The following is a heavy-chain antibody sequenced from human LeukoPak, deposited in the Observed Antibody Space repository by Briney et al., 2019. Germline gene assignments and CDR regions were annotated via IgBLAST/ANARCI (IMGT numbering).Heavy chain of an antibody. CDR3: ARVELAPYYYYMDV. Sequence: QPGGSLRLSCAASGFSISSYEMNWVRQAPGKGLEWVSHISSSGSTIWYADSVKGRSTISRDNAKNSLYLQMNSLRAEDTAVYYCARVELAPYYYYMDVWGKGTTVTVSS. CDR1: GFSISSYE. J-gene: IGHJ6*03. D-gene: IGHD1-7*01. CDR2: ISSSGSTI. V-gene: IGHV3-48*03.